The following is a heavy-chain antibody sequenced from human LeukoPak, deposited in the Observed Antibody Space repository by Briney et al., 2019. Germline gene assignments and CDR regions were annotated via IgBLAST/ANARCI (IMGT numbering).Heavy chain of an antibody. Sequence: GGSLRLSCAASGFTFSSYSMNWVRQAPGKGLEWVSSISSSSSYIYYADSVKGRFTISRDNAKNSLYLQMNSLRAEDTAVYYCARGGYYGSGRYYFDSWGQGTLVTVSS. CDR3: ARGGYYGSGRYYFDS. CDR1: GFTFSSYS. CDR2: ISSSSSYI. J-gene: IGHJ4*02. D-gene: IGHD3-3*01. V-gene: IGHV3-21*01.